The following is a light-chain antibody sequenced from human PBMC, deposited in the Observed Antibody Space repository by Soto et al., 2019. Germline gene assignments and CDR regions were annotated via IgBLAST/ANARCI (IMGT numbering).Light chain of an antibody. Sequence: QSVLTQPRSVAGSPGQSVTISCTGTSSDVGGYNYVSWYQQHPGKAPKLMIYDVSKRPSGVPDRFSGSKSGNTASLTISGLQAEDEADYYCCSYASRFTLLFGGGTKLTVL. CDR3: CSYASRFTLL. CDR2: DVS. CDR1: SSDVGGYNY. V-gene: IGLV2-11*01. J-gene: IGLJ2*01.